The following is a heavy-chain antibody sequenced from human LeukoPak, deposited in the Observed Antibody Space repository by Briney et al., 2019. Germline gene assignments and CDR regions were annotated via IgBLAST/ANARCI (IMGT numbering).Heavy chain of an antibody. V-gene: IGHV3-53*01. D-gene: IGHD3-16*01. CDR1: GIIVSSNY. CDR2: LYSDGTT. Sequence: GGSLRLSCAASGIIVSSNYMNWVRQAPGKGLEWVSVLYSDGTTYYADSVKGRFTISRDISKNTLYLQINNLRAEDTAVYYCARGGGYYAIDYWGQGTLVTVSS. CDR3: ARGGGYYAIDY. J-gene: IGHJ4*02.